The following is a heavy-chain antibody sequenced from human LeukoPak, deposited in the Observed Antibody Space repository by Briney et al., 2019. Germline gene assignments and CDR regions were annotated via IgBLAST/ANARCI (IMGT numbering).Heavy chain of an antibody. CDR2: ISYDETNK. CDR1: GFTFSSSA. J-gene: IGHJ4*02. D-gene: IGHD5-18*01. Sequence: PGGSLRLSCAASGFTFSSSAMHWVRQAPGKGLEWVAVISYDETNKFYTDSLRGRFTISRDNSKNTLYLQMNSLRAEDTAVYYCARGGVDTAPYYFDYWGQGTLVTVSS. V-gene: IGHV3-30*04. CDR3: ARGGVDTAPYYFDY.